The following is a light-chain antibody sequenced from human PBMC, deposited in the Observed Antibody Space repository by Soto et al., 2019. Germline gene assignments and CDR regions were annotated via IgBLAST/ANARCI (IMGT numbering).Light chain of an antibody. CDR2: GAS. CDR3: QQYGSLSWT. J-gene: IGKJ1*01. Sequence: EIVLTQSPGTLSLSPGERATLSCRASQNVDSKYLDWYQQKPGKAPRIIIFGASGRATGIPDRFSGSGYGTDLTITISRLQNEDFEVYYCQQYGSLSWTFGQGTKVDIK. CDR1: QNVDSKY. V-gene: IGKV3-20*01.